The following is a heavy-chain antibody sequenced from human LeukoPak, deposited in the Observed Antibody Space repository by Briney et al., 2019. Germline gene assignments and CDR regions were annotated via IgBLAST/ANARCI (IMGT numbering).Heavy chain of an antibody. J-gene: IGHJ1*01. V-gene: IGHV1-18*01. D-gene: IGHD1-1*01. Sequence: ASVKVSCKASGYTFISYGISWVRQAPGQGLEWMGWISAYNGNANYAQKLQGRVTMTTDTYTSTTYMELRSLRSDDTAVYYCASSDGKYFQHWGQGTLVTVSS. CDR3: ASSDGKYFQH. CDR2: ISAYNGNA. CDR1: GYTFISYG.